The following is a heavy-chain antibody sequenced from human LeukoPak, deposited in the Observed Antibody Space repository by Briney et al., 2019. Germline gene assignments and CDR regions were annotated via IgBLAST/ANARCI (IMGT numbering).Heavy chain of an antibody. CDR3: AGRYGDYYYYYMDV. V-gene: IGHV4-59*07. J-gene: IGHJ6*03. Sequence: SDTLSLTCTVSGCSISSYYWSWIRQPPGKGLEWMGYIYYSGSTNYNPSLKSRVTISVDTSKNQFSLKLSSVTAADTAVYYCAGRYGDYYYYYMDVWGKGTTVTVSS. D-gene: IGHD4-17*01. CDR2: IYYSGST. CDR1: GCSISSYY.